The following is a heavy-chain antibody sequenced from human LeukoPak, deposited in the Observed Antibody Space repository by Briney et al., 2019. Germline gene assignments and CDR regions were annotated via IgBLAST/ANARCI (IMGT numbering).Heavy chain of an antibody. V-gene: IGHV4-61*01. Sequence: SETLSLTCTVSGGSVSSGSYYWSWIRQPPGKGLEWIGYIYYSGSTNYNPSLKSRVTISVDTSKNQFSLKLISVTAADTAVYYCARDDRIYGSFDPWGQGTLVTVSS. D-gene: IGHD2-15*01. CDR3: ARDDRIYGSFDP. CDR1: GGSVSSGSYY. J-gene: IGHJ5*02. CDR2: IYYSGST.